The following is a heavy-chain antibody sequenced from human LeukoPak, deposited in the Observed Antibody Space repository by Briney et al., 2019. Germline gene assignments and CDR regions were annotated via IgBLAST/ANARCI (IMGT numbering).Heavy chain of an antibody. CDR2: INFSGTT. Sequence: SETLSLTCSVSGGSLSGSYWSWIRQSAGERPEYIGRINFSGTTNYNPSLRSRVTLSMDTSKNQVSLDLSAVTAADTAVYYCANFLLPSSKGAIIICGLGTLVSVCS. V-gene: IGHV4-4*07. CDR3: ANFLLPSSKGAIII. J-gene: IGHJ3*02. CDR1: GGSLSGSY. D-gene: IGHD2-15*01.